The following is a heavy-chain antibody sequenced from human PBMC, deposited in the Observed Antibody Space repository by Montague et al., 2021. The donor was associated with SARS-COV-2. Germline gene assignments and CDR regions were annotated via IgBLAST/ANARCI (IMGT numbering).Heavy chain of an antibody. D-gene: IGHD3-10*01. CDR3: ARGSSLSQGDSCYYYYLDV. J-gene: IGHJ6*03. Sequence: SETLSLTCTVSGGSISSYYWSWIRQPPGKGLEWIGYIFYSGSTNYNPSLKSRVTISVDTSKNQLSLKLSAVTAADTAVYYCARGSSLSQGDSCYYYYLDVWGKGTTVTVSS. CDR2: IFYSGST. CDR1: GGSISSYY. V-gene: IGHV4-59*01.